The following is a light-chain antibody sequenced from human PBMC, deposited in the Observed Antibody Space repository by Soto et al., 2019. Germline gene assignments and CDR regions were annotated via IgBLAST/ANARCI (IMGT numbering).Light chain of an antibody. CDR1: QSVLDSMNNKNA. CDR2: WAA. J-gene: IGKJ2*01. Sequence: DIVMTQSPDSLAVSLGERATINCKSSQSVLDSMNNKNAVAWYQHKPVQPPILLISWAATRESVVPGRFSGGWFDTDFSLTISGMQPEDVAVYYCQQYYNSTYTFGQGTKLEIK. V-gene: IGKV4-1*01. CDR3: QQYYNSTYT.